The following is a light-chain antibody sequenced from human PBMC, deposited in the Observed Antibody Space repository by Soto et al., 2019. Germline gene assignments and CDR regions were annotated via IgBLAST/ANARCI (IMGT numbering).Light chain of an antibody. J-gene: IGKJ1*01. CDR1: QSVSSSY. CDR3: QHYGSSPGT. CDR2: GAS. Sequence: EIVLTQSPGTPSLSPGERATLSCRASQSVSSSYLAWYQQKPGQAPRLLIYGASSRATGIPDRFSGSGSGTDFTLTISRLEPEDFAVYYCQHYGSSPGTFGQGTKVDIK. V-gene: IGKV3-20*01.